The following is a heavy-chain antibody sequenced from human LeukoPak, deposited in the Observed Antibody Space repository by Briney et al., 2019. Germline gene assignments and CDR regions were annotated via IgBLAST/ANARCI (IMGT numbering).Heavy chain of an antibody. CDR3: ATKQWLAPPPDS. V-gene: IGHV3-74*01. D-gene: IGHD6-19*01. CDR1: GFTFSKYW. CDR2: INTDGTVT. Sequence: PGGSLRLACAASGFTFSKYWMLWVRQAPGKGLESVSRINTDGTVTTYADSVKGRFTVSRDNADNTMFLQMNSVRDEDTAVHYCATKQWLAPPPDSWGQGTSLTVSS. J-gene: IGHJ4*02.